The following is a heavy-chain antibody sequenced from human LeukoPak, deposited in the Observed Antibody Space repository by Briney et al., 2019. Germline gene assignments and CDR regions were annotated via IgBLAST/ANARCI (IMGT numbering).Heavy chain of an antibody. CDR3: ARGSVRGGATFAFDI. CDR1: GFTVSSNY. V-gene: IGHV3-53*01. Sequence: PGGSLRLSCAASGFTVSSNYMSWVRQAPGKGLEWVSVIYSGGSTYYADSVKGRFTISRDNSKNTLYLQMNSLRAEDTAVYYCARGSVRGGATFAFDIWGQGTMVTVSS. J-gene: IGHJ3*02. CDR2: IYSGGST. D-gene: IGHD1-26*01.